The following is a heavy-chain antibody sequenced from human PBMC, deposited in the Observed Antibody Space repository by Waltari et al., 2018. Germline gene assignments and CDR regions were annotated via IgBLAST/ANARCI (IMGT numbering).Heavy chain of an antibody. J-gene: IGHJ4*02. CDR3: ARVVPGIAARQGPIDY. Sequence: QVQLQQWGAGLLKPSETLSLTCAVYGGSFSGYYWSWIRQPPGKGLEWIGEINHSGSTNYNPSLKSRVTISVDTSKNQFSLKLSSVTAADTAVYYCARVVPGIAARQGPIDYWGQGTLVAVSS. D-gene: IGHD6-6*01. V-gene: IGHV4-34*01. CDR1: GGSFSGYY. CDR2: INHSGST.